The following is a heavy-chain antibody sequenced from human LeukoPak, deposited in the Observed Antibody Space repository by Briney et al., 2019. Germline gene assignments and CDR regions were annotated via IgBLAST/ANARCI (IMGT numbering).Heavy chain of an antibody. CDR2: INHSGST. D-gene: IGHD2-21*02. CDR1: GGSFSGYY. V-gene: IGHV4-34*01. J-gene: IGHJ5*02. CDR3: ARVRRSVTATTTNWFDP. Sequence: SETLSLTCAVYGGSFSGYYWSWIRQPPGKGLEWIGEINHSGSTNCNPSLQSRVTISVDTSKNQFSLKLSSVTAADTAVYYCARVRRSVTATTTNWFDPWGQGTLVTVS.